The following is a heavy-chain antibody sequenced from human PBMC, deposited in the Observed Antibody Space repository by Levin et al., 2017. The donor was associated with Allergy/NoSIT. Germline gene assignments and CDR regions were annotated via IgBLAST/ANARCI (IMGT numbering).Heavy chain of an antibody. CDR3: ARDGPWYSSSWYENPGYYYYYYGMDV. D-gene: IGHD6-13*01. J-gene: IGHJ6*02. Sequence: PGGSLRLSCAASGFTFSSYSMNWVRQAPGKGLEWVSSISSSSSYIYYADSVKGRFTISRDNAKNSLYLQMNSLRAEDTAVYYCARDGPWYSSSWYENPGYYYYYYGMDVWGQGTTVTVSS. CDR2: ISSSSSYI. V-gene: IGHV3-21*01. CDR1: GFTFSSYS.